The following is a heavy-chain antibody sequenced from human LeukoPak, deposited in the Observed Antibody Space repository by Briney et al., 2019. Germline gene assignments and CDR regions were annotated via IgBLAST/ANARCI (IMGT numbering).Heavy chain of an antibody. J-gene: IGHJ4*02. V-gene: IGHV3-23*01. CDR1: GFSISGYA. Sequence: PGGSLRLSCAASGFSISGYAMSWVRQAPGKGLEWVSGISGSGGSTDYADSVKGRFTISRDNANNSLYLQMNSLRDEDTAIYYCARSWNYNLDYWGQGTLVTVSS. D-gene: IGHD3-10*01. CDR2: ISGSGGST. CDR3: ARSWNYNLDY.